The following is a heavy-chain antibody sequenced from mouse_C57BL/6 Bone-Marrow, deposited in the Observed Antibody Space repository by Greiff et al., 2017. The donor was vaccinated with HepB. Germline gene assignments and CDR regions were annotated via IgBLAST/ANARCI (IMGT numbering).Heavy chain of an antibody. D-gene: IGHD1-1*01. Sequence: QVQLQQSGAELARPGASVKLSCKASGYTFTSYGISWVKQRTGQGLEWIGEIYPRSGNTYYNEKFKGKATLTADKSSSTAYMELRSLTSEDSAVYFCARAYYYGSSYGDFDNWGQGTTLTVSS. CDR1: GYTFTSYG. CDR3: ARAYYYGSSYGDFDN. CDR2: IYPRSGNT. J-gene: IGHJ2*01. V-gene: IGHV1-81*01.